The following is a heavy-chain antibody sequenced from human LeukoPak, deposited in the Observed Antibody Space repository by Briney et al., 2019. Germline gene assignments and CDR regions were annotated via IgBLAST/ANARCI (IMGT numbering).Heavy chain of an antibody. V-gene: IGHV3-30*04. J-gene: IGHJ4*02. CDR3: ARRHFQGSSPTTVDY. CDR2: ISYDGSNK. CDR1: GFTFRSYA. D-gene: IGHD6-13*01. Sequence: GGSLRLSCAASGFTFRSYAMHWVRQAPGKGLEWVAVISYDGSNKYYADSVKGRFTISRDNSKNTLYLQMNSLRAEDTAVYYCARRHFQGSSPTTVDYWGQGTLVTVSS.